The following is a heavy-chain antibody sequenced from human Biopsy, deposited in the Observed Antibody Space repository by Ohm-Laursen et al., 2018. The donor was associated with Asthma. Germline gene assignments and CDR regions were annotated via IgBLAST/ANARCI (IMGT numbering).Heavy chain of an antibody. CDR1: GVSIRSFY. V-gene: IGHV4-59*01. CDR3: AGFCSGGNCPDH. J-gene: IGHJ4*02. CDR2: IHYSGST. Sequence: TLSLTCTVSGVSIRSFYWTWIRPPPGKGLEWIGYIHYSGSTYSNPSLKSRVTISVDTSKKQISLRLSSVIAADTAVYYCAGFCSGGNCPDHWGQGTLVTVSS. D-gene: IGHD2-15*01.